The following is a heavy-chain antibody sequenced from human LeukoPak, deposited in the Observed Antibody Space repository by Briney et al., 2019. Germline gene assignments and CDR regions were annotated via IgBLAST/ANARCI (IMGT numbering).Heavy chain of an antibody. CDR2: ISSSGSTV. Sequence: GGSLRLSCVGSGFTFSSYNMNWVRQAPGKGLEWVSYISSSGSTVHYADSVRGRFTISRDNARNSLYLRMAGLTAEDTAVYYCARALDSVLDVWGNGTTVTVSS. CDR1: GFTFSSYN. J-gene: IGHJ6*04. CDR3: ARALDSVLDV. D-gene: IGHD3/OR15-3a*01. V-gene: IGHV3-48*01.